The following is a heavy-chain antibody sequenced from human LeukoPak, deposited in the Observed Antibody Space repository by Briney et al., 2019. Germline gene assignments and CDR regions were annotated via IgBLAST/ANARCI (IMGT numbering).Heavy chain of an antibody. V-gene: IGHV3-7*01. CDR1: GFTFSSYW. Sequence: GGSLRLSCAASGFTFSSYWMSWVRQAPGKGLEWVANIKQDGSEKYYVDSVKGRFTISRDNAKNSLYLQMNSLRAEDTAVYYCAREVDTAMVVILTPLDYWGQGTLVTVSS. J-gene: IGHJ4*02. CDR3: AREVDTAMVVILTPLDY. CDR2: IKQDGSEK. D-gene: IGHD5-18*01.